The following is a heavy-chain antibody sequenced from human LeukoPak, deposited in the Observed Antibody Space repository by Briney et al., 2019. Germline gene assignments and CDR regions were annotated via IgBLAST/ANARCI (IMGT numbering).Heavy chain of an antibody. CDR2: INPSGGST. V-gene: IGHV1-46*01. CDR3: ARGPGVVVARRTEYFQH. Sequence: ASVKVSCKASGYTFTSYYIHRVRRAPGQGLEWMGIINPSGGSTNYAQKFQGRVTMTRDTSTSTAYMELSSLRSEDTAVYYCARGPGVVVARRTEYFQHWGQGTLVTVSS. D-gene: IGHD3-22*01. J-gene: IGHJ1*01. CDR1: GYTFTSYY.